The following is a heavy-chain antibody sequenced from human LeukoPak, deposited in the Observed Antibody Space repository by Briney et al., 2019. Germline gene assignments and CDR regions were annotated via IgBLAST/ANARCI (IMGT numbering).Heavy chain of an antibody. V-gene: IGHV4-4*09. J-gene: IGHJ4*02. CDR2: IYTSGST. Sequence: PSETLSLTCTVSGGSISSYYWSWIRQPPGKGLEWIGYIYTSGSTNYNPSLKSRVTISVDTSKNQFSLKLSSVTAADTAVYYCATGDYYDSSGYYYDYWGQGTLVTVSS. CDR1: GGSISSYY. CDR3: ATGDYYDSSGYYYDY. D-gene: IGHD3-22*01.